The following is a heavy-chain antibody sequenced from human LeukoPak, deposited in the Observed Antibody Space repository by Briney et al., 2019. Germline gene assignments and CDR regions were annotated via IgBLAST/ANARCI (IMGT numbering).Heavy chain of an antibody. CDR2: ISSSSSYI. CDR3: AKSGSGRVGYGDYERSRDY. J-gene: IGHJ4*02. CDR1: GFTFSSYS. Sequence: GGSLRLSCAASGFTFSSYSMNWVRQAPGKGLEWVSSISSSSSYIYYADSVKGRFTISRDNSKNTLYLQMNSLRAEDTAVYYCAKSGSGRVGYGDYERSRDYWGQGTLVTVSS. V-gene: IGHV3-21*04. D-gene: IGHD4-17*01.